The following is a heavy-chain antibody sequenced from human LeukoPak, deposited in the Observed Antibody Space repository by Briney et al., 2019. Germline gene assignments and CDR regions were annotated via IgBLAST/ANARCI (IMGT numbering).Heavy chain of an antibody. CDR1: GGSISSYY. CDR2: IYYSGST. D-gene: IGHD6-19*01. CDR3: ARDRVEQWLVQGDWYFDL. Sequence: SETLSLTCTVSGGSISSYYWSWTRQPPGKGLEWIGYIYYSGSTNYNPSLKSRVTISVDTSKNQFSLKLSSVTAADTAVYYCARDRVEQWLVQGDWYFDLWGRGTLVTVSS. J-gene: IGHJ2*01. V-gene: IGHV4-59*01.